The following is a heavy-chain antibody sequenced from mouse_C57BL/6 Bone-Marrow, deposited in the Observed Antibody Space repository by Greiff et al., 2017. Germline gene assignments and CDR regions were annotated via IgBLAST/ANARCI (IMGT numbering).Heavy chain of an antibody. V-gene: IGHV14-4*01. CDR2: IDPENGDI. J-gene: IGHJ1*03. D-gene: IGHD1-1*01. CDR1: GFNINDDY. Sequence: VQLQQSGAELVRPGASVKLSCTASGFNINDDYMHWVKQRPEQGLEWIGWIDPENGDIEYASKFQGKATITADTSSNTAYLQLSSLTSEDTAVYYCTADCSVSSYYYPYWYFDVWGTGTTVTDSS. CDR3: TADCSVSSYYYPYWYFDV.